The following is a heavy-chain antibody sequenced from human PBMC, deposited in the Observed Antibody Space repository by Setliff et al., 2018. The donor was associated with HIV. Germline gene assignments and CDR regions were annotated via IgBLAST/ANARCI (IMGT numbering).Heavy chain of an antibody. CDR2: IDYSGST. D-gene: IGHD4-17*01. Sequence: SETLSLTCTVSGGSISSHYWTWIRQPPGRGLEWIGYIDYSGSTNQNPSLKSRVTISLDTSKNQFSLKVNSVTAADTAVYFCARHGDYSYFYYYYMDVWGKGTTVTVSS. CDR1: GGSISSHY. V-gene: IGHV4-59*11. J-gene: IGHJ6*03. CDR3: ARHGDYSYFYYYYMDV.